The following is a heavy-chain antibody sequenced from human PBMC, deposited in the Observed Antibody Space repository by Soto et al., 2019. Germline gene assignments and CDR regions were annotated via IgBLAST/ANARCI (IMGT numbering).Heavy chain of an antibody. CDR1: GFTVSSNY. J-gene: IGHJ4*02. CDR3: ARYGITGTTDY. V-gene: IGHV3-53*04. D-gene: IGHD1-7*01. CDR2: IYSGGST. Sequence: GGSLRLSCAASGFTVSSNYMSWVRQAPGKGLEWVSVIYSGGSTYYADSVKGRFTISRHNSKNKLYLQMNSLRAEDTAVYYCARYGITGTTDYWGQGTLVTVSS.